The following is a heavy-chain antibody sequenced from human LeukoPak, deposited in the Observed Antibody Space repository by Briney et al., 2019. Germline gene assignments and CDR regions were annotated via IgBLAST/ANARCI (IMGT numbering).Heavy chain of an antibody. CDR3: ARDNTMVIGLVDY. V-gene: IGHV1-69*04. D-gene: IGHD3-10*01. CDR2: IIPIFGIA. J-gene: IGHJ4*02. CDR1: GGTFSSYA. Sequence: ASVKVSCKASGGTFSSYAISWVRQAPGQGLEWMGRIIPIFGIANYAQKFQGSVTITADKSTSTAYMELSSLRSEDTAVYYCARDNTMVIGLVDYWGQGTLVTVSS.